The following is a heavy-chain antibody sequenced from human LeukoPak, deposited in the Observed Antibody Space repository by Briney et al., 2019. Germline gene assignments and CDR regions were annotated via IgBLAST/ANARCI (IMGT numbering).Heavy chain of an antibody. CDR2: IVVGSGDT. CDR1: GFTFTSSA. V-gene: IGHV1-58*01. D-gene: IGHD3-10*01. Sequence: SVKVSCKASGFTFTSSAVQWVRQARGQRLEWIGWIVVGSGDTNSAQKFQERVTITRDMSTRTAYMELSSLRSEDTAVYYCGADSMPRGVFSYAFDIWGQGTWSPSPQ. J-gene: IGHJ3*02. CDR3: GADSMPRGVFSYAFDI.